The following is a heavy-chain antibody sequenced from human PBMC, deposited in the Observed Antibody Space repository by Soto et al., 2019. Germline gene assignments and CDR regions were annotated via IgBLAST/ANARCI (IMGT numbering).Heavy chain of an antibody. CDR3: TTVVAAREGGIYYYYYGMDV. CDR1: GFPFSKAW. J-gene: IGHJ6*02. CDR2: IKSKTNGVTT. V-gene: IGHV3-15*07. D-gene: IGHD6-6*01. Sequence: SLSLSCASSGFPFSKAWRNRVRQAPGQGLERAGRIKSKTNGVTTDYAAPVKGRFTISRDDSKNTLYRQMNSLKTEDTAVYYCTTVVAAREGGIYYYYYGMDVWGQGTTVTVSS.